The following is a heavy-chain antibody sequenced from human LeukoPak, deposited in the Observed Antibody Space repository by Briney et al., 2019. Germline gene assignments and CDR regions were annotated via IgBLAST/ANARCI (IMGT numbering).Heavy chain of an antibody. CDR1: GFTFSSYA. J-gene: IGHJ4*02. CDR3: ARDSSSSWGLDY. V-gene: IGHV3-30-3*01. CDR2: ISYDGSNK. Sequence: GGSLKLSCAASGFTFSSYAMHWVRQAPGKGLEWVAVISYDGSNKYYADSVKGRFTISRDNSKNTLYLQMNSLRAEDTAVYYCARDSSSSWGLDYWGQGTLVTVSS. D-gene: IGHD6-13*01.